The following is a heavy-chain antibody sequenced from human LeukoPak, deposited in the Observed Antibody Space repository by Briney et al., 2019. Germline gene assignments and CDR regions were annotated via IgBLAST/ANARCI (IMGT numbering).Heavy chain of an antibody. J-gene: IGHJ4*02. CDR2: ISSRGGTI. Sequence: GGSLRLSCAASGFTFSTYDMNWVRQAPGQGLEGLSYISSRGGTIYYADSVKGRFTISRDNAKNSLYLQMNSLRAEDTAVYYCARDALAGGDWSNMGDYWGQGTLVTVSS. CDR1: GFTFSTYD. D-gene: IGHD3-16*01. V-gene: IGHV3-48*03. CDR3: ARDALAGGDWSNMGDY.